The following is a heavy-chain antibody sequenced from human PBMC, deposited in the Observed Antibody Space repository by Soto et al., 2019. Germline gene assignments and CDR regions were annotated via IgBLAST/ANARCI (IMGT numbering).Heavy chain of an antibody. Sequence: GGSLRLSCAASGFTFSSYSMNWVHQAPGKGLEWVSSISSSSSYIYYADSVKGRFTISRDNAKNSLYLQMNSLRAEDTAVYYCARDGPMVRGVNDYWGQGTLVTVSS. J-gene: IGHJ4*02. CDR3: ARDGPMVRGVNDY. D-gene: IGHD3-10*01. CDR2: ISSSSSYI. V-gene: IGHV3-21*01. CDR1: GFTFSSYS.